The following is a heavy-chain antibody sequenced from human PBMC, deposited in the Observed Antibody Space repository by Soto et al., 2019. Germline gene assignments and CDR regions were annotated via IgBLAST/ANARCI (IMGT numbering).Heavy chain of an antibody. CDR2: INAGNGNT. D-gene: IGHD1-26*01. CDR3: ARVWAGGRRGRQAGPFDY. CDR1: GYTFTSYA. J-gene: IGHJ4*02. Sequence: ASVKVSCKASGYTFTSYAMHWVRQAPGQRLEWMGWINAGNGNTKYSQKFQGRVTITRDTSASTAYMELSSLRSEDTAVYYCARVWAGGRRGRQAGPFDYWGQGTLVTVSP. V-gene: IGHV1-3*01.